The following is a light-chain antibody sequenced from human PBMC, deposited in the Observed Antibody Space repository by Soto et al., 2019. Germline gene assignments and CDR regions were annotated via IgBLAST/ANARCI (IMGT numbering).Light chain of an antibody. J-gene: IGKJ4*01. Sequence: EIVLTQIPGTLSLSPGDRATLSCRASHNVATNYLAWYQQKPGQAPRLLIYGASNRATGIPDRFSGTGSGTDFSLTISRLEPEDVAVYFCQQYGTSPLTFGGGTKVEIK. CDR2: GAS. V-gene: IGKV3-20*01. CDR3: QQYGTSPLT. CDR1: HNVATNY.